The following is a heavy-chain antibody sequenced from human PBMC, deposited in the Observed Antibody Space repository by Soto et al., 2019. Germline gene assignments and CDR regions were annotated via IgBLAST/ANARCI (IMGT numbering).Heavy chain of an antibody. J-gene: IGHJ3*02. CDR1: GFTFSSYS. V-gene: IGHV3-48*02. CDR3: ASNPYCGGDCYSGDAFDI. CDR2: ISTSSSTI. D-gene: IGHD2-21*02. Sequence: GGSLRLSCAASGFTFSSYSMNWVRQAPGKGLEWVSYISTSSSTIYYADSVKGRFTISRDNAKNSLYLQMNSLRDEDTAVYYCASNPYCGGDCYSGDAFDIWGRGTMVTVSS.